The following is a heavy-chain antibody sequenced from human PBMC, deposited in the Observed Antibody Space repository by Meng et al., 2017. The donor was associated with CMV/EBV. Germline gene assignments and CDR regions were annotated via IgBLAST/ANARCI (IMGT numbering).Heavy chain of an antibody. Sequence: GESLKISCAASGFTVSSYYMSWVRQAPGKGLEWVSVIYSGGSTYYADSVKGRFTISRDNSKNTLYLQMNSLRAEDTAVYYCAREGDPGEPPSSYYYGMDVWGQGTTVTVSS. J-gene: IGHJ6*02. CDR1: GFTVSSYY. CDR3: AREGDPGEPPSSYYYGMDV. V-gene: IGHV3-53*01. CDR2: IYSGGST. D-gene: IGHD7-27*01.